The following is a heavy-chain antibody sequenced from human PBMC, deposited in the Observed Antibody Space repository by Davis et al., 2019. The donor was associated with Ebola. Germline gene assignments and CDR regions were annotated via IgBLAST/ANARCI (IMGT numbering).Heavy chain of an antibody. CDR3: ARDPGGGSGRFDY. V-gene: IGHV4-39*07. D-gene: IGHD3-10*01. CDR1: GGSISSSSYY. CDR2: IYYSGST. Sequence: PSETLSLTCTVSGGSISSSSYYWGWIRQPPGKGLEWIGSIYYSGSTYYNPSLKSRVTISVDTSKNQFSLKLSSVTAADTAVYYCARDPGGGSGRFDYWGQGTLVSVSS. J-gene: IGHJ4*02.